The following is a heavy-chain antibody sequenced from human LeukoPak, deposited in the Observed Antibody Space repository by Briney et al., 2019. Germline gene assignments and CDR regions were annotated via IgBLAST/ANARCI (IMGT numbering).Heavy chain of an antibody. J-gene: IGHJ5*02. V-gene: IGHV3-23*01. D-gene: IGHD2-2*01. CDR2: VSGSGDTT. Sequence: GGSLRLSCAASGFTFSNYAMNWVRQAPGKGLEWVSAVSGSGDTTHYADSVEGRFTISRDNPKKTLYLQMNSLRAEDTALYYCAKNAGLPYCTSTSCPLDPCGQGTLVSVSS. CDR1: GFTFSNYA. CDR3: AKNAGLPYCTSTSCPLDP.